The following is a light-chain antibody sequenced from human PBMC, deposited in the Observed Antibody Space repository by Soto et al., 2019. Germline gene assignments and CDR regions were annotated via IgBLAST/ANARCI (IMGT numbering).Light chain of an antibody. Sequence: DIVMNQSPLSLPVTPGEPASISCRSSHSLLQNNGYNDVHWYLQKPGQSPQLLIYVGASRASGVHDRVSGSGSGTDFTLRISRVEAEYVGVYYCMQALQAPSMFGQGTKV. CDR2: VGA. J-gene: IGKJ1*01. CDR3: MQALQAPSM. V-gene: IGKV2-28*01. CDR1: HSLLQNNGYND.